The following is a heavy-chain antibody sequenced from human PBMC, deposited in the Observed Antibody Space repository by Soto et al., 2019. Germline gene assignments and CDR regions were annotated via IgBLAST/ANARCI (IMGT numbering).Heavy chain of an antibody. CDR2: ISGSGGST. D-gene: IGHD1-20*01. J-gene: IGHJ6*03. CDR3: AKDGRRYNWNPALSPYYMDV. Sequence: PGGSLRLSCAASGVTFSSYAMSWVRQAPGKGLEWVSAISGSGGSTYYADSVKGRFTISRDNSKNTLYLQMNSLRAEDTAVYYCAKDGRRYNWNPALSPYYMDVWGKETTVTVSS. V-gene: IGHV3-23*01. CDR1: GVTFSSYA.